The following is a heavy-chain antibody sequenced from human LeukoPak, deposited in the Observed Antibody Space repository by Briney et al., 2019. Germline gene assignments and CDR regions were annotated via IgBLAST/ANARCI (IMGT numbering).Heavy chain of an antibody. CDR1: GFTFSSYA. J-gene: IGHJ4*02. V-gene: IGHV3-23*01. D-gene: IGHD2-2*01. CDR2: ISGSGGSA. Sequence: GGSLRLSCAASGFTFSSYAMSWVRQAPGKGLEWVSAISGSGGSAYYGDSVKGRFTISRDKSRNTLYLQMNSLRAEDTAVYYCAKLYCSSTSCSYDYWGQGTLVTVSS. CDR3: AKLYCSSTSCSYDY.